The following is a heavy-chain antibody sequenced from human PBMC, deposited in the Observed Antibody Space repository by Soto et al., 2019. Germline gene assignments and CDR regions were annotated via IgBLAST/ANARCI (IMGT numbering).Heavy chain of an antibody. CDR2: FYHSGNS. Sequence: SETLSLTCSVSGGSIRSYYWSWIRQSPEKGLEWIGYFYHSGNSNYNPSLKSRVTISVDTSKSQLSLSLRSVTAADTAVYFCARISSVDPYGYVNGGLDVWGQGTTVTAP. J-gene: IGHJ6*02. D-gene: IGHD5-18*01. CDR3: ARISSVDPYGYVNGGLDV. CDR1: GGSIRSYY. V-gene: IGHV4-59*01.